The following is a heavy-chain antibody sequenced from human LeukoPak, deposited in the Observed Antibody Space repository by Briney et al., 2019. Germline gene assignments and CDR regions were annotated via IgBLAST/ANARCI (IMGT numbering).Heavy chain of an antibody. J-gene: IGHJ4*02. CDR1: GGSISSSNW. Sequence: SETLSLTCIVSGGSISSSNWWTWVRQPPGKGLEWIGSIYHSGSPYYNPSLKSRVTISVDTFKNQFSLQLTSLTAADTAVYYCASSRYYYGHFDNWGQGILVTVSS. V-gene: IGHV4/OR15-8*01. CDR2: IYHSGSP. CDR3: ASSRYYYGHFDN. D-gene: IGHD3-10*01.